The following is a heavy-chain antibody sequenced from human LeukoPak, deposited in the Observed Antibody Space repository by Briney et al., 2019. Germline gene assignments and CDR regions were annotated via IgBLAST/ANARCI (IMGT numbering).Heavy chain of an antibody. D-gene: IGHD6-13*01. V-gene: IGHV3-11*01. CDR3: ARPHSSSWYFLGY. Sequence: GGSLRLSCAASGFTFSDYYMSWIRQAPGKGLEWVSYISSSGSTIYYADPVKGRFTISRENVKNSLYLQMNSLRAEDTAVYYRARPHSSSWYFLGYWGQGTLVTVSS. CDR1: GFTFSDYY. CDR2: ISSSGSTI. J-gene: IGHJ4*02.